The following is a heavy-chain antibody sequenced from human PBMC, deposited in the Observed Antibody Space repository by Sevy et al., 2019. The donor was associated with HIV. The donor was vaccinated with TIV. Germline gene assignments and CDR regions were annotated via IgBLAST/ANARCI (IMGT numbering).Heavy chain of an antibody. CDR2: FNPNNGDS. V-gene: IGHV1-2*02. Sequence: ASVKVSCKASGFTFTDYYMHWVRQAPGQGLDGVGWFNPNNGDSRSEQKFQGRVTLTGDMSISTAYMELTRLRSDDTDIYFCTRDDIYTHPWEFDWWGHGAMVTVSS. CDR1: GFTFTDYY. J-gene: IGHJ4*01. CDR3: TRDDIYTHPWEFDW. D-gene: IGHD1-26*01.